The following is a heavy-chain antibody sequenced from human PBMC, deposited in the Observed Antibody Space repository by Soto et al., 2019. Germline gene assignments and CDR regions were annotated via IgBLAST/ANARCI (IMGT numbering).Heavy chain of an antibody. J-gene: IGHJ4*02. V-gene: IGHV4-39*01. CDR2: IYYSGST. CDR3: ARRSDLRFLEWLYERGSYYFDY. CDR1: GGSISSSSYY. Sequence: QLQLQESGPGLVKPSETLSLTCTVSGGSISSSSYYWGWIRQPPGKGLEWIGSIYYSGSTYYNPSLKRRVTISVDTSKNQFSLKLSSVTAADTAVYYCARRSDLRFLEWLYERGSYYFDYCGQGTLVTVSS. D-gene: IGHD3-3*01.